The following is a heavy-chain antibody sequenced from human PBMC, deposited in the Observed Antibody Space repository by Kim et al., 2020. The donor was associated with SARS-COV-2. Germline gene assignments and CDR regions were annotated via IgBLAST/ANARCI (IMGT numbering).Heavy chain of an antibody. J-gene: IGHJ4*02. D-gene: IGHD3-22*01. V-gene: IGHV3-53*01. CDR3: ARERYYDSSGYAHYFDY. Sequence: GKGRFTISRDNSKNTLDLQMNSLRAEDTAVYYCARERYYDSSGYAHYFDYWGQGTLVTVSS.